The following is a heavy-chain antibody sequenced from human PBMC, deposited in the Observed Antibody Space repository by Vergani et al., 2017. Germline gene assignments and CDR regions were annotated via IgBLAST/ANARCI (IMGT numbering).Heavy chain of an antibody. CDR1: CGSISSSSYY. CDR3: ARLDYDSSGYLDY. CDR2: IYYSWCT. D-gene: IGHD3-22*01. Sequence: QLQLQESCPGLVKPSETLSLTCTVSCGSISSSSYYWGWIRQPPGKGLEWIGRIYYSWCTYYNPSLKSRVTISVDTSKNQFSLKLSSVTAADTAVYYCARLDYDSSGYLDYWGQGTLVTVSS. J-gene: IGHJ4*02. V-gene: IGHV4-39*01.